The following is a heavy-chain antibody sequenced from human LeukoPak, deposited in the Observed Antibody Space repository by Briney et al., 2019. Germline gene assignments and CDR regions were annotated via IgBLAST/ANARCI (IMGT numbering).Heavy chain of an antibody. CDR1: GFTFSYYA. V-gene: IGHV3-48*03. Sequence: PGGSLRLSCAASGFTFSYYAMHWVRQAPGKGLEWVSYISSSGSTIYYADSVKGRFTISRDNAKNSLYLQMNSLRAEDTAVYYCASYYYDSSGRYTDYWGQGTLVTVSS. D-gene: IGHD3-22*01. CDR2: ISSSGSTI. J-gene: IGHJ4*02. CDR3: ASYYYDSSGRYTDY.